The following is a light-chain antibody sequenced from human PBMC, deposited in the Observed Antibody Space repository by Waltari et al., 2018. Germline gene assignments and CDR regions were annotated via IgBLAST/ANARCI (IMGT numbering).Light chain of an antibody. J-gene: IGLJ3*02. CDR1: SSDVGGYDY. V-gene: IGLV2-14*03. CDR3: SSYTSISACVL. CDR2: DVS. Sequence: QSALTQPASVSGSPGQSITISCTGTSSDVGGYDYVSWYQQHPGKAPKLMIYDVSNRPSGVSNRFSGSKSGNTASLTISGLQAEDEADYYCSSYTSISACVLFGGWTKLTVL.